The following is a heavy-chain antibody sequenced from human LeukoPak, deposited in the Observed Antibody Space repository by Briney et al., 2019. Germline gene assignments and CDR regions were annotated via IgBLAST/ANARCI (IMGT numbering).Heavy chain of an antibody. Sequence: GASVKVSCKASGYSFISYCVQWVRQAPGQGLEWMGVINPSGGFTKYAQKFQGRVTMTRDTSTSTVYMELSSLRSDDTAVYYCARDKKVGAWNVYDFWGHGTMVTVSS. CDR2: INPSGGFT. J-gene: IGHJ3*01. CDR1: GYSFISYC. V-gene: IGHV1-46*01. CDR3: ARDKKVGAWNVYDF. D-gene: IGHD1-26*01.